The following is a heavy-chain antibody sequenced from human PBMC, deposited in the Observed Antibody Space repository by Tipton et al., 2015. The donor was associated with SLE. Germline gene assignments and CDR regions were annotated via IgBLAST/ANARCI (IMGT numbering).Heavy chain of an antibody. CDR2: IRYDGSNK. J-gene: IGHJ3*02. Sequence: SLRLSCAASGFTFSSYGMHWVRQAPGKGLEWVAFIRYDGSNKYYADSVKGRFTISRDNSKNTLYLQMNSLRAEDTAVYYCAREVEYYDFWSGSDIWGQGTMVTVSS. CDR3: AREVEYYDFWSGSDI. D-gene: IGHD3-3*01. CDR1: GFTFSSYG. V-gene: IGHV3-30*02.